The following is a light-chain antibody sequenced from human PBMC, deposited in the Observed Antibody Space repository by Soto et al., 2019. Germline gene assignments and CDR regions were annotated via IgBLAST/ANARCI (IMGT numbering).Light chain of an antibody. Sequence: QSVLTQPPSASETPGQRVTISCSGGATNIGRNHVYWYQQFPGVAPRLLIYRNNQRPSGVPDRISGSKSGTSASLAISGLRSEDEADYYCATWDDSLSGHVVFGGGTKLTVL. CDR1: ATNIGRNH. J-gene: IGLJ2*01. CDR3: ATWDDSLSGHVV. CDR2: RNN. V-gene: IGLV1-47*01.